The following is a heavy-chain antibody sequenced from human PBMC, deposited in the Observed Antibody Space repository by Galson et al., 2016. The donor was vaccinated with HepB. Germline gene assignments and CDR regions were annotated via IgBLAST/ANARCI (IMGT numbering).Heavy chain of an antibody. J-gene: IGHJ4*02. D-gene: IGHD3-10*01. CDR1: GASVNSSNW. CDR3: ARGKGRGGFDY. Sequence: SETLSLTCAVSGASVNSSNWWTWVRQAPGTGLEWIGEIYHTGTSNHTPSLLSRFTMSIDSPRNHFSLNLNSVTAADPALYYCARGKGRGGFDYWGQGTLVTISS. V-gene: IGHV4-4*02. CDR2: IYHTGTS.